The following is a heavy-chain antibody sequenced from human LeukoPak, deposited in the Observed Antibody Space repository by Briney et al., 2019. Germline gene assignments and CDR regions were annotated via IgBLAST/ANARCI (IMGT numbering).Heavy chain of an antibody. Sequence: PGGSLRLSCAASGFTVSSNYMSWVRQAPGKGLEWVSAISGSGGSTYYADSVKGRFTISRDNSKNTLYLQMNSLRAEDTAVYYCAKMGLRRWFDPWGQGTLVTVSS. CDR2: ISGSGGST. D-gene: IGHD4-17*01. J-gene: IGHJ5*02. V-gene: IGHV3-23*01. CDR1: GFTVSSNY. CDR3: AKMGLRRWFDP.